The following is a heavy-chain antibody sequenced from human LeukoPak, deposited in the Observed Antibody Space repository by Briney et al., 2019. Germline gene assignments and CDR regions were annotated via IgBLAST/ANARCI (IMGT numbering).Heavy chain of an antibody. J-gene: IGHJ6*03. V-gene: IGHV3-20*04. CDR1: GFTFDDYG. D-gene: IGHD3-3*01. Sequence: GSLRLSCAASGFTFDDYGMSWVRQAPGKGLEWVSGINWNGGSTGYADSVKGRFTISRDNAKNSLYLQMNSLRAEDTALYYCAGAGITIFGVVTGYYYMDVWGKGTTVTVSS. CDR3: AGAGITIFGVVTGYYYMDV. CDR2: INWNGGST.